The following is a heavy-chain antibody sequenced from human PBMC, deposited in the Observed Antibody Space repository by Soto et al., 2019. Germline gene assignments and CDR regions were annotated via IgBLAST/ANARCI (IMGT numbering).Heavy chain of an antibody. CDR1: NGSLSSNY. J-gene: IGHJ4*02. CDR3: ARSFMVPVDFCDD. CDR2: IYYSGST. D-gene: IGHD3-10*01. Sequence: SETLSLTCTVSNGSLSSNYWSWIRQSPGKGLEWIGNIYYSGSTNYNPSLKSRVTMSVDTSKNQFTLKLSSVTAADTGVYFCARSFMVPVDFCDDWGQGTPATVSS. V-gene: IGHV4-59*01.